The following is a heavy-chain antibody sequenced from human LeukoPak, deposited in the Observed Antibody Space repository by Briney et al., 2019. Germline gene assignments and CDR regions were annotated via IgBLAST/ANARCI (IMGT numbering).Heavy chain of an antibody. CDR2: ISYDGSNK. V-gene: IGHV3-30*18. CDR3: AKASSPYGSGSYTSFDY. J-gene: IGHJ4*02. CDR1: GFIFSNYA. D-gene: IGHD3-10*01. Sequence: GGSLRLSCAASGFIFSNYAMSWVRQAPGKGLEWVAVISYDGSNKYYADSVKGRFTISRDNSKNTLHLQMNSLRAEDTAVYYCAKASSPYGSGSYTSFDYWGQGTLVTVSS.